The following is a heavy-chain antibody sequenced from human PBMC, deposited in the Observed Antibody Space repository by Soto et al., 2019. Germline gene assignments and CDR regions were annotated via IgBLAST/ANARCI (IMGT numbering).Heavy chain of an antibody. CDR2: IYYSGST. CDR3: AREGSYSAYNFAHGIQLWSFDF. D-gene: IGHD5-12*01. Sequence: PSETLSLTCTVSGGSISRGDYYWSWIRQPPGKGLEWIGYIYYSGSTSFNPSLESRVAMSVDTSKNHFSLNLSSVTAADMAVYYCAREGSYSAYNFAHGIQLWSFDFWGQGALVTVSS. V-gene: IGHV4-61*03. J-gene: IGHJ4*02. CDR1: GGSISRGDYY.